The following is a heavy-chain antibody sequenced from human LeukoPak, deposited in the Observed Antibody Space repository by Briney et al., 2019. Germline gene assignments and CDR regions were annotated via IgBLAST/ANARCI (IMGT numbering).Heavy chain of an antibody. V-gene: IGHV3-30*02. CDR3: AQVLHYYDSSGYYAY. D-gene: IGHD3-22*01. J-gene: IGHJ4*02. Sequence: GGSLRLSCAASGLTFSSYGMHWVRQAPGKGLEWVAFIRPDASKEYHADSVKGRFIISRDNSKNTLYLQMNSLRAEDTAVYYCAQVLHYYDSSGYYAYWGQGTLVTVSS. CDR2: IRPDASKE. CDR1: GLTFSSYG.